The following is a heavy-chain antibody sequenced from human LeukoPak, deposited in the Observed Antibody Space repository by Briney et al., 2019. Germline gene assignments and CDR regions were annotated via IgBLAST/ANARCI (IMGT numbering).Heavy chain of an antibody. V-gene: IGHV4-38-2*02. Sequence: SETLSLTCSVSGDSISTGSYWAWIRQPPGKGLEWIASIIHSGDTYYKQSLKSRLTISMDTSKNQFSLKLSSVTAADTAVYYCARRPWTYYYGSGSSGVDYWGQGTLVTVSS. D-gene: IGHD3-10*01. CDR3: ARRPWTYYYGSGSSGVDY. J-gene: IGHJ4*02. CDR2: IIHSGDT. CDR1: GDSISTGSY.